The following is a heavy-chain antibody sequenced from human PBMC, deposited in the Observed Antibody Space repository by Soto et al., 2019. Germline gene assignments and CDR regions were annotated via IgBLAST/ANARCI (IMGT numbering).Heavy chain of an antibody. CDR2: ISAHNGNT. CDR3: ARGRDGDY. Sequence: QVHLVQSGAEVKKPGASVKVSCKGSGYIFTTYGITWVRQAPGQGLEWMGWISAHNGNTNYAQKLQGRVTVTRDTSTSTAYMGLRNLRSDDTAVYDCARGRDGDYWGQGALVTVSS. J-gene: IGHJ4*02. CDR1: GYIFTTYG. V-gene: IGHV1-18*01. D-gene: IGHD6-6*01.